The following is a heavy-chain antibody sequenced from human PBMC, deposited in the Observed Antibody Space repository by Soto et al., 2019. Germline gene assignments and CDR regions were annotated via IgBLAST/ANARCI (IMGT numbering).Heavy chain of an antibody. CDR2: ISSGSHYT. Sequence: GGSLRLSCAASGFTFSDYHMNWIRQAPGKGLEWVSYISSGSHYTNYADSVKGRFTISRDNAKDSLYLQMNSLRADDTAVYYCARPPKGATGQLDYWGQGTLVTVSS. D-gene: IGHD1-26*01. V-gene: IGHV3-11*06. J-gene: IGHJ4*02. CDR1: GFTFSDYH. CDR3: ARPPKGATGQLDY.